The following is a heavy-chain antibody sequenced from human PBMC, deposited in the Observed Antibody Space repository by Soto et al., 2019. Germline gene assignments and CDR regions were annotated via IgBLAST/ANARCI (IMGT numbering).Heavy chain of an antibody. J-gene: IGHJ6*02. CDR1: GGSMRTYY. CDR3: AGIGEDIYYGMDV. V-gene: IGHV4-4*07. CDR2: IYASGST. D-gene: IGHD2-15*01. Sequence: QVQLQESGPGLVKSSETLSLICTVSGGSMRTYYWNWIRQPAGKGLEWIGRIYASGSTNYNPSLKSRVTISIDTSKNEFSLKLNSVTAADTAVYYCAGIGEDIYYGMDVWGQATTVTVSS.